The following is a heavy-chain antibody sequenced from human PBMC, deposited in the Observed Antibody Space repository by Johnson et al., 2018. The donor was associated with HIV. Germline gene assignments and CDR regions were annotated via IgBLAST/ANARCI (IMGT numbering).Heavy chain of an antibody. Sequence: EQLVESGGGLIQPGGSLRLSCAASGFTVSSNYMSWVRQAPGKGLEWVSVIYSGGSTYYADSVKGRFTISRDNSKNTLYLQMNILRAEDTAVYYCARGYSGSDDAFDIWGQGTMVTVSS. V-gene: IGHV3-53*01. CDR1: GFTVSSNY. D-gene: IGHD1-26*01. CDR3: ARGYSGSDDAFDI. CDR2: IYSGGST. J-gene: IGHJ3*02.